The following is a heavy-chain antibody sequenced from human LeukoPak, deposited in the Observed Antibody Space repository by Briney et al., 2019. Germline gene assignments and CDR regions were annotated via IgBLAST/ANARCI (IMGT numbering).Heavy chain of an antibody. D-gene: IGHD4-11*01. Sequence: PGGSLRLSCAASGFTFNYAWMSWVRQAPGKGLEWVAVIPYDRSDKYYTDSVKGRFTISRDNSKNTLYLEMNSLRAEDTAVYYCARDRSTLTTLGYFDYWGQGTLVTVSS. J-gene: IGHJ4*02. V-gene: IGHV3-30*03. CDR1: GFTFNYAW. CDR3: ARDRSTLTTLGYFDY. CDR2: IPYDRSDK.